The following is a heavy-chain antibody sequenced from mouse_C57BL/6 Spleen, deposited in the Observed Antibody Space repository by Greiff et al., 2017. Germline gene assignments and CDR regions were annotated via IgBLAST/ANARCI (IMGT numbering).Heavy chain of an antibody. D-gene: IGHD1-1*01. J-gene: IGHJ2*01. V-gene: IGHV1-52*01. Sequence: VQLQQPGAELVRPGSSVKLSCKASGYTFTSYWMHWVKQRPIQGLEWIGNIDPSDSATHYNQKFKDKATLTVDKSSSTAYMQLSSLTSEDSAVYYCARDYYYGSLYFDYWGQGTTLTVSS. CDR1: GYTFTSYW. CDR2: IDPSDSAT. CDR3: ARDYYYGSLYFDY.